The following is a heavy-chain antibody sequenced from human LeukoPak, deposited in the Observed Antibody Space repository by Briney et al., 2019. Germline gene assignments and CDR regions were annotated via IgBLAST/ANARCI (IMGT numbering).Heavy chain of an antibody. CDR1: GFTFSSYG. CDR3: VKFREVSGDY. J-gene: IGHJ4*02. V-gene: IGHV3-30*18. D-gene: IGHD1-26*01. CDR2: ISYDGSNK. Sequence: PGGSLRLSCAASGFTFSSYGMHWVRQAPGKGLEWVAVISYDGSNKYYADSVKGRFTISRDNSKNTLYLQMTSLRAEDTALYYCVKFREVSGDYWGQGTLVTVSS.